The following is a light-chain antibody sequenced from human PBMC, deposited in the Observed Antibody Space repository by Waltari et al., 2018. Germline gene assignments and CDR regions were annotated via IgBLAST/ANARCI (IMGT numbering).Light chain of an antibody. CDR3: QQRRVWPPLT. CDR1: QSVDKY. CDR2: DAS. Sequence: EIVLTQSPATLSLSPGERATLSCRASQSVDKYLAWYQQKPGQAPRLLIYDASKTASGIPGRFSGSGSGTDFTLTISSLEPEDVAVYCCQQRRVWPPLTFGGGTKVEIK. J-gene: IGKJ4*01. V-gene: IGKV3-11*01.